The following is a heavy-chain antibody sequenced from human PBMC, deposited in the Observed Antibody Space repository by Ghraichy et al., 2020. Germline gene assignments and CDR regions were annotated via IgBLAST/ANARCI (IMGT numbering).Heavy chain of an antibody. J-gene: IGHJ5*02. CDR3: ARGRTFYYGSGRTKWFDP. CDR2: MNPNSGNT. D-gene: IGHD3-10*01. CDR1: GYTFTSYD. Sequence: ASVKVSCKASGYTFTSYDINWVRQATGQGLEWMGWMNPNSGNTGYVQKFQGRVTMTRNTSISTAYMELSSLRSEDTAVYYCARGRTFYYGSGRTKWFDPWGHLTLVTVSS. V-gene: IGHV1-8*01.